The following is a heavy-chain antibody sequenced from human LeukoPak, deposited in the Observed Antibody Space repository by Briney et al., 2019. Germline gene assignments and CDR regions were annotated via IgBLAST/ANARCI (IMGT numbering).Heavy chain of an antibody. J-gene: IGHJ3*02. Sequence: ASVKVSCKASGYTFTSYGISWVRQAPGQGLEWMEWISAYNGNTNYAQKLQGRVTMTTDTSTSTAYMELRGLRSDDAAVYYCARDLRVRSHSSSWYIWGQGTMVTVSS. D-gene: IGHD6-13*01. CDR2: ISAYNGNT. V-gene: IGHV1-18*01. CDR3: ARDLRVRSHSSSWYI. CDR1: GYTFTSYG.